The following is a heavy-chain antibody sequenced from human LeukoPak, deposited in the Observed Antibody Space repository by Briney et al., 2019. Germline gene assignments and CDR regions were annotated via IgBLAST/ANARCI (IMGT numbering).Heavy chain of an antibody. D-gene: IGHD3-22*01. J-gene: IGHJ4*02. Sequence: SGPTLVKPTQTLTLTCTFSGFSLSTGGVGVGWIRQPPGKALEWLALIYWDDDKRYSPSLKSRLTITKDTSKNQVVLTMTNMDPVDTATYYCAHSSYYYDSSGYFYWGQGTLVTVSS. CDR3: AHSSYYYDSSGYFY. CDR2: IYWDDDK. V-gene: IGHV2-5*02. CDR1: GFSLSTGGVG.